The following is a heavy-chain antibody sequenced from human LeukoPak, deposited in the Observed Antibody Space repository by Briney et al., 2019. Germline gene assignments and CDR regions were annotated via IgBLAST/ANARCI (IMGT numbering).Heavy chain of an antibody. Sequence: SETLSLTCAVYGGSFSGYYWSWIRQPPGKGLEWIGEINHSGSTNYNPSLKRRVPISVDTSKNQFSLKLSSVTAADTAVYYCARGVSPNPWQYGWFDPWGQGTLVTVSS. J-gene: IGHJ5*02. V-gene: IGHV4-34*01. CDR1: GGSFSGYY. CDR2: INHSGST. CDR3: ARGVSPNPWQYGWFDP. D-gene: IGHD1-14*01.